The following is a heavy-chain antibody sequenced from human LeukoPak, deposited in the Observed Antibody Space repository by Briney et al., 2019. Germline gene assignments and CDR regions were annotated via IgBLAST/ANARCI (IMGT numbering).Heavy chain of an antibody. V-gene: IGHV6-1*01. CDR2: TYYRSKWYN. CDR3: ARDPRCGGDCYSGQHFDY. CDR1: GDSVSSNSAA. D-gene: IGHD2-21*01. Sequence: SQTLSLTCAISGDSVSSNSAAWNWIRQSPSRGLEWLGRTYYRSKWYNDYAVSVKSRITINPDTSKNQFSLQLNSVTPEDTAVYYCARDPRCGGDCYSGQHFDYWGQGTLVTVSS. J-gene: IGHJ4*02.